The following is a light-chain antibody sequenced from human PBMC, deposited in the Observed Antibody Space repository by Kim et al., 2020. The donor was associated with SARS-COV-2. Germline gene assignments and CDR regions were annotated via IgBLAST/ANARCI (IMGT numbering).Light chain of an antibody. V-gene: IGLV1-40*01. Sequence: QTVTISCTGSTSNLGAGFHAHWYQQLPGTAPKLLIFGDNNRPSGVPDRFSGSRSGTSASLAVTGLQAEDEADYYCQSYDSSLRARIFGGGTKLTVL. CDR3: QSYDSSLRARI. J-gene: IGLJ2*01. CDR1: TSNLGAGFH. CDR2: GDN.